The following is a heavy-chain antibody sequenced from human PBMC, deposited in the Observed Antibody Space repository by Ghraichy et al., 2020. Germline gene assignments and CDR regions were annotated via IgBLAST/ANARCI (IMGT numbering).Heavy chain of an antibody. CDR2: IYHSGST. Sequence: SETLSLTCAVSGGSISSGGYSWSWIRQQPGKGLEWIGYIYHSGSTYYNPSLKSRVTISVDRSKNQFSLKLSSVTAADTAVYYCARGWRDYDSSGHLDYWGQGTLVTVSS. CDR3: ARGWRDYDSSGHLDY. CDR1: GGSISSGGYS. V-gene: IGHV4-30-2*01. D-gene: IGHD3-22*01. J-gene: IGHJ4*02.